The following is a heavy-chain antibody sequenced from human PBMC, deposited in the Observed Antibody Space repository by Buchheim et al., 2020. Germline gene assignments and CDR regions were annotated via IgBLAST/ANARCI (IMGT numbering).Heavy chain of an antibody. J-gene: IGHJ5*02. D-gene: IGHD3-3*01. CDR1: GFTFSSYW. V-gene: IGHV3-7*01. Sequence: EVQLVESGGGLVQPGGSLRLSCAASGFTFSSYWMSWVRQAPGKGLEWVANIKQDGSEKYYVDSVKGRFTISRDNAKNSLYLQMNSLRAEDTAVYYCARGGALGLRFLEWLSSGGNNWFDPWGQGTL. CDR3: ARGGALGLRFLEWLSSGGNNWFDP. CDR2: IKQDGSEK.